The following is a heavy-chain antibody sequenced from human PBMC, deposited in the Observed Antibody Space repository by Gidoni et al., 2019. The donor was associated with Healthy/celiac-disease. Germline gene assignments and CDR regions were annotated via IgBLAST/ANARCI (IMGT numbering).Heavy chain of an antibody. Sequence: QVQLVQSGAEVKKPGSSVKVSCKASGGNFSSYAISWVRQAPGQGLEWMGGIIPIFGTANYAQKFQGRVTITADESTSTAYMELSSLRSEDTAVYYCARGSLIPQLYMVAYNWFDPWGQGTLVTVSS. J-gene: IGHJ5*02. V-gene: IGHV1-69*01. CDR3: ARGSLIPQLYMVAYNWFDP. D-gene: IGHD2-15*01. CDR1: GGNFSSYA. CDR2: IIPIFGTA.